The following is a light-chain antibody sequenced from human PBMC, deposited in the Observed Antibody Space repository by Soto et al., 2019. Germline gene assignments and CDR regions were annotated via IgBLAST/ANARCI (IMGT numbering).Light chain of an antibody. CDR2: GAS. CDR3: QQPNQWPIT. CDR1: QSVSSD. Sequence: EIVMTQSPATLSVSPGERATLSCRASQSVSSDLAWYQQKPGQAPRLLIYGASTRATGIPARFSGSGSGTEFTLTINSLQSEDSAVYYCQQPNQWPITLGQGTRLEIK. V-gene: IGKV3-15*01. J-gene: IGKJ5*01.